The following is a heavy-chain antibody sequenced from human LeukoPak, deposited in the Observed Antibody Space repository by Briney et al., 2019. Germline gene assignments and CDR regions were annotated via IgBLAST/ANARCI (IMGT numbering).Heavy chain of an antibody. CDR2: INHSGST. J-gene: IGHJ6*02. D-gene: IGHD3-10*01. V-gene: IGHV4-34*01. CDR1: GGSFSGYY. CDR3: ARLTYYGSGSGYYYYGIDV. Sequence: SETLSLTCAVYGGSFSGYYWSWIRQPPGKGLEWIGEINHSGSTNYNPSLKSRVTISVDKSKNQFSLRLTSVIAADTAVYYCARLTYYGSGSGYYYYGIDVWGQGTTVTVSS.